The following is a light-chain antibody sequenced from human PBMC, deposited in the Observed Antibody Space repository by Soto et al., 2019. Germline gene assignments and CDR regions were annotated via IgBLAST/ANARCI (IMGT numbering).Light chain of an antibody. V-gene: IGLV1-47*01. CDR3: ATWDDSLNGFYV. J-gene: IGLJ1*01. Sequence: QSVLTQPPSASGTPGQGVTISCSGSTSNIGSNYVYWYQQLPGTAPKLLIYRNNQRTSGVPDRCSGSKSGTSASLAISGLRSDDEADYFCATWDDSLNGFYVFGTGTKVTVL. CDR1: TSNIGSNY. CDR2: RNN.